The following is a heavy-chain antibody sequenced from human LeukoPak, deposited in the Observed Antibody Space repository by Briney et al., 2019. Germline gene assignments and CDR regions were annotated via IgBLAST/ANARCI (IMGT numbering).Heavy chain of an antibody. J-gene: IGHJ5*02. CDR1: GGSISNYY. D-gene: IGHD3-3*01. CDR2: IYYSGST. CDR3: ARAFGVVINGGWFDP. V-gene: IGHV4-30-4*08. Sequence: SETLSLTCTVSGGSISNYYWSWIRQPPGKGLEWIGYIYYSGSTYYNPSLKSRVTISIDTSKNQFSLKLSSVTAADTAVYYCARAFGVVINGGWFDPWGQGTLVTVSS.